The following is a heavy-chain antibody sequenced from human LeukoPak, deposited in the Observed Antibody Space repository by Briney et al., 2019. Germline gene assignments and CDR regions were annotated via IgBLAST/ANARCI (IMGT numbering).Heavy chain of an antibody. CDR2: TKSSGDT. CDR1: AFTINHYH. J-gene: IGHJ5*02. Sequence: PSETLSLTCTVYAFTINHYHCSRIRHTAGMALECTRHTKSSGDTNYNTSLQSRVTMLVDTSKNQVSLRLKSVTDADTALYSCARDKGIQADSTRWHAWYDPWGQGTLVTVSS. CDR3: ARDKGIQADSTRWHAWYDP. D-gene: IGHD2-15*01. V-gene: IGHV4-4*07.